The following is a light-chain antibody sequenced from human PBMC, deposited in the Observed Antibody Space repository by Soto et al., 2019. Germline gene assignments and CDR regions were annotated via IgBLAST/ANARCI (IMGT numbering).Light chain of an antibody. Sequence: QSALTQPPSASGSPGQSVTISCSGTSSDVGGYNYVSWYQQHPGRAPKLMIYEVSKRPSGVPDRFSGSKSGNTASLTVSGLQSEYEADYYCSSYAGSNIIVFGTGTQLTVL. CDR2: EVS. CDR1: SSDVGGYNY. V-gene: IGLV2-8*01. J-gene: IGLJ7*01. CDR3: SSYAGSNIIV.